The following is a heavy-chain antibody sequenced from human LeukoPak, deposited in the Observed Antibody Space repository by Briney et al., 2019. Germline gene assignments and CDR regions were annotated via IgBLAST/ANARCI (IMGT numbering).Heavy chain of an antibody. CDR3: ARKRAAAGIFTQTRGNYFDY. V-gene: IGHV3-7*03. CDR1: GFTFSSYW. CDR2: IKQDGSEK. J-gene: IGHJ4*02. Sequence: GGSLRLSCAASGFTFSSYWMSWVRQAPGKGLEWVANIKQDGSEKYYVDSVKGRFTISRDNAKNSLYLQMNSLRAEDTAVYYCARKRAAAGIFTQTRGNYFDYWGQGTLVTVSS. D-gene: IGHD6-13*01.